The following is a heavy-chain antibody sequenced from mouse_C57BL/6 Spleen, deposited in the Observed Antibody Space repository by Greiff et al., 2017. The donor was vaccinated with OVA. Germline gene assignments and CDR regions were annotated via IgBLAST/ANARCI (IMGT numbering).Heavy chain of an antibody. V-gene: IGHV1-55*01. CDR2: IYPGSGST. CDR3: ARGIYYGNYARTCYFDY. D-gene: IGHD2-1*01. CDR1: GYTFTSYW. Sequence: QVQLKQSGAELVKPGASVKMSCKASGYTFTSYWITWVKQRPGQGLEWIGDIYPGSGSTNYNEKFKSKATLTVDTSSSTAYMQLSSLTSEDSAVYYCARGIYYGNYARTCYFDYWGQGTTLTVSS. J-gene: IGHJ2*01.